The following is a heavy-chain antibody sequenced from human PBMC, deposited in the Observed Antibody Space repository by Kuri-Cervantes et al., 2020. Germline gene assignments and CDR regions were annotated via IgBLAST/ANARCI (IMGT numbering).Heavy chain of an antibody. V-gene: IGHV1-69*13. Sequence: SVKVSCKASGGTFSSYAISWVRQAPGQGLEWVGGIIPMFQTAHYAQKFQGRVTITADESTSTTYMDLNSLRSEDTAVYYCARESHPLYGDNEGGDYWGQGTLVTVSS. D-gene: IGHD4-23*01. J-gene: IGHJ4*02. CDR2: IIPMFQTA. CDR3: ARESHPLYGDNEGGDY. CDR1: GGTFSSYA.